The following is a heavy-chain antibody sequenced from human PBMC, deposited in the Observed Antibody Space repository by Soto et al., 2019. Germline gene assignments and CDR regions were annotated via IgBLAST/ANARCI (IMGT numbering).Heavy chain of an antibody. V-gene: IGHV6-1*01. CDR2: TYYRSKWYN. Sequence: SQTLSLPCAISGDSVSSNSAAWNWIRQSPSRGLEWLGRTYYRSKWYNDYAVSVKSRITINPDTSKNQFSLQLNSVTPEDTAVYYCARDPLRFLSYYYYMDVWGKGTTVTVSS. D-gene: IGHD3-3*01. CDR1: GDSVSSNSAA. J-gene: IGHJ6*03. CDR3: ARDPLRFLSYYYYMDV.